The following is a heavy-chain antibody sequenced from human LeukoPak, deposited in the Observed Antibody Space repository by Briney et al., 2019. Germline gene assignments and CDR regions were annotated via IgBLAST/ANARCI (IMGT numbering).Heavy chain of an antibody. D-gene: IGHD2-21*01. J-gene: IGHJ3*02. CDR1: GFTFSRYG. Sequence: GGSLRLSCAASGFTFSRYGMHWVRQAPGKGLEWLAIISYEGSTNYYADSVKGRFTISRDNSKNTLYLQMNSLRAEDTAVYYCVFELLTPSYPLRKAWSIWGQGTMVTVSS. CDR2: ISYEGSTN. CDR3: VFELLTPSYPLRKAWSI. V-gene: IGHV3-30*03.